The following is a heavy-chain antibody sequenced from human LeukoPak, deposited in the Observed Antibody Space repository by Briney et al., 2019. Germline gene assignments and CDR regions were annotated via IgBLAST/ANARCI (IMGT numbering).Heavy chain of an antibody. CDR1: GFTFSSYS. D-gene: IGHD2-15*01. V-gene: IGHV3-53*01. CDR3: ARDSPYCSGGSCYSHYFDY. Sequence: PGGSLRLSCAASGFTFSSYSMSWVRQAPGKGLEWVSVIYSGGSTYYADSVKGRFTISRDNSKNTLYLQMNSLRAEDTAVYYCARDSPYCSGGSCYSHYFDYWGQGTLVTVSS. J-gene: IGHJ4*02. CDR2: IYSGGST.